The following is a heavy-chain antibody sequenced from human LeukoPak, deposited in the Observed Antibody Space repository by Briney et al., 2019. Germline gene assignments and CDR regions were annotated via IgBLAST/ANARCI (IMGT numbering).Heavy chain of an antibody. CDR3: ARAFADILVGRPYDS. CDR2: IYYSGNT. V-gene: IGHV4-39*01. D-gene: IGHD2-2*01. J-gene: IGHJ4*02. Sequence: TSETLSLACTVSGGSISSSGYYWGWIRQPPGKGLEWIGTIYYSGNTYYNPSLKSRVTISVDTSKNQFSLILTSVTAADTAVYYCARAFADILVGRPYDSWGQGTLVTVSS. CDR1: GGSISSSGYY.